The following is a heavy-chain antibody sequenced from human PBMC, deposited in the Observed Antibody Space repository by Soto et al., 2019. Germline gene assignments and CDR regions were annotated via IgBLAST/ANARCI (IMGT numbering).Heavy chain of an antibody. CDR3: AKGGHIVVVTPFDY. D-gene: IGHD2-21*02. J-gene: IGHJ4*02. Sequence: GGSLRLSCAASGFTFSSYGMHWVRQAPGKGLEWVAVISYDGSSKYYADSVKGRFTISRDNSKNTLYLQMNSLRAEDTAVYYCAKGGHIVVVTPFDYWGQGTLVTVSS. V-gene: IGHV3-30*18. CDR1: GFTFSSYG. CDR2: ISYDGSSK.